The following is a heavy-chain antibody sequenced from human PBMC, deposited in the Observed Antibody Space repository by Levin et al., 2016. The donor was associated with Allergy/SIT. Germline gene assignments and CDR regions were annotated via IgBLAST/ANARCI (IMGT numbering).Heavy chain of an antibody. CDR2: ISYDGSNK. D-gene: IGHD2-21*01. J-gene: IGHJ6*02. Sequence: VRQMPGKGLEWVAVISYDGSNKYYADSVKGRFTISRDNSKNTLYLQMNSLRAEDTAVYYCARVCGRLLYYYYGMDVWGQGTTVTVSS. V-gene: IGHV3-30*04. CDR3: ARVCGRLLYYYYGMDV.